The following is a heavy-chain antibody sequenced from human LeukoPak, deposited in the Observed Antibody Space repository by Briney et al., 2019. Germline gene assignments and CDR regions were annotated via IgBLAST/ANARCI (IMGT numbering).Heavy chain of an antibody. Sequence: SETLSLTCTVSGDSISSHYWSWIRHPPGKGLEYIGYIYNSGSTNYNPSLKSRITISADTSKNQFSLKLSSVTAADTAVYHCARVDPRGAMALYFDYWGQGTLVTVSS. V-gene: IGHV4-59*11. J-gene: IGHJ4*02. CDR1: GDSISSHY. CDR2: IYNSGST. D-gene: IGHD3-16*01. CDR3: ARVDPRGAMALYFDY.